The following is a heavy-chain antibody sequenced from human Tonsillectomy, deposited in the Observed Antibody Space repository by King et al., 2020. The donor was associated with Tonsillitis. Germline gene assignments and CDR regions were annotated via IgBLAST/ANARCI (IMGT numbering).Heavy chain of an antibody. D-gene: IGHD3-10*01. V-gene: IGHV3-9*01. CDR3: AKDLGSGSYYTQFFGFDY. CDR2: ISWNSDTM. CDR1: GFTFDDYA. J-gene: IGHJ4*02. Sequence: VQLVESGGGLVQPGRSLRLSCAASGFTFDDYAMHWVRQAPGKGLEWVSGISWNSDTMGYADSVQGRFTISRDNAKNSLYLQMNSLRAEDTAFYYCAKDLGSGSYYTQFFGFDYWGQGPLVTVSS.